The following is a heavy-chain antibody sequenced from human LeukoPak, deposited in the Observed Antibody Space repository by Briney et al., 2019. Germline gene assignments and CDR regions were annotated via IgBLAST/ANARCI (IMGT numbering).Heavy chain of an antibody. D-gene: IGHD3-22*01. Sequence: GESLKISCKGSGYSFTSYWIGWVRQVPGKGLEWMGLIYPGDSDTRYSPSFQGQVTISADKSISTAYLQWSSLKASDTAMYYCASLGYYDSSGFAFDIWGQGTMVTVSS. V-gene: IGHV5-51*01. CDR1: GYSFTSYW. J-gene: IGHJ3*02. CDR2: IYPGDSDT. CDR3: ASLGYYDSSGFAFDI.